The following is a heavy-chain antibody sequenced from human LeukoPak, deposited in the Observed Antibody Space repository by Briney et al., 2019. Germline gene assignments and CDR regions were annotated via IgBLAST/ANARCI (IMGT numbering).Heavy chain of an antibody. V-gene: IGHV1-18*01. D-gene: IGHD3-10*01. CDR2: ISAYNGNT. J-gene: IGHJ4*02. CDR3: ASDLYGSGSYVY. CDR1: GDTFTSYG. Sequence: GASVKVSCKASGDTFTSYGISWVRQAPGQGLEWMGWISAYNGNTNYAQKLQGRVTMTADTSTSTAYMELRSLRSDDTAVYYCASDLYGSGSYVYLGQGTLVTVSS.